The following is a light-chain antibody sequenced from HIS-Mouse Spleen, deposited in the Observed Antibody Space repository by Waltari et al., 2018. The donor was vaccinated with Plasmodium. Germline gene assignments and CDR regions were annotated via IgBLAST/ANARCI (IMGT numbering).Light chain of an antibody. V-gene: IGLV3-10*01. J-gene: IGLJ3*02. CDR1: ALPKTY. Sequence: SYELTQPPSVSVSPGQTARITCSGDALPKTYAYWYQQKSGQAPVLVIYEDSKRPSRIPERFSGSSAGTMATLSISVAQVEDEADYYCYSTDSSGNHRVFGGGTKLTVL. CDR2: EDS. CDR3: YSTDSSGNHRV.